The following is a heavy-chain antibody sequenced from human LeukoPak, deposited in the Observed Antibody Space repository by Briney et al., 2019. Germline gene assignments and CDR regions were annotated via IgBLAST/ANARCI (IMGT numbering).Heavy chain of an antibody. J-gene: IGHJ4*02. CDR2: IYTTGST. CDR3: VSDKGWLQFDS. V-gene: IGHV4-4*07. D-gene: IGHD5-24*01. CDR1: GGSISSYY. Sequence: PSETLSLTCTVSGGSISSYYWTWIRQPAGKGLEWIGRIYTTGSTNYNPSLNSRVTMSVDTSKNQFSLKLSSVTAADTAVYYCVSDKGWLQFDSWGQGTLVSVSS.